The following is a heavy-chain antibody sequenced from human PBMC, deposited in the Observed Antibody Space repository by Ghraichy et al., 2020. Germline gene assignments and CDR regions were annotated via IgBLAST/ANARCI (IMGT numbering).Heavy chain of an antibody. V-gene: IGHV3-66*01. CDR3: TSSRSMDV. CDR2: IYGGGST. CDR1: GFTVITTY. J-gene: IGHJ6*02. Sequence: GESLNISCAASGFTVITTYMTWVRQAPGKGLEWVSTIYGGGSTYYADSVQGRFSVSRDKSKNTLYLQMNSLRAEDTGVYFCTSSRSMDVWGQGTTVTVSS.